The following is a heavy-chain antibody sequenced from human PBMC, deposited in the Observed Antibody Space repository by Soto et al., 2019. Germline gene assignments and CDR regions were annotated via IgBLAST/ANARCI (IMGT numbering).Heavy chain of an antibody. CDR3: ATRRSIAARPGLSFSSYHTDY. D-gene: IGHD6-6*01. CDR1: GFTFSSYA. J-gene: IGHJ4*02. CDR2: ISGSGGST. Sequence: GGSLRLSCAASGFTFSSYAMSWVRQAPGKGLEWVSAISGSGGSTYYADSVKGRFTISRDNSKNTLYLQMNSLRAEDTAVYYCATRRSIAARPGLSFSSYHTDYWGQGTLVTVSS. V-gene: IGHV3-23*01.